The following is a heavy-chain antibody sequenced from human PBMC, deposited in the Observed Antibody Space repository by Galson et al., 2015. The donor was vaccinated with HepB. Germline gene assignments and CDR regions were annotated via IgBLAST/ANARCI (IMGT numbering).Heavy chain of an antibody. Sequence: SETLSLTCTVSGGSISSYYWSWIRQPPGKGLEWIGYIYYSGNTNYNPSLKSRVTMSVDTSKNQFSLKLSSVTAADTAVYYCARDLGYCSTTSCYAWFDPWGQGTPVTVSS. CDR3: ARDLGYCSTTSCYAWFDP. CDR2: IYYSGNT. V-gene: IGHV4-59*01. D-gene: IGHD2-2*01. J-gene: IGHJ5*02. CDR1: GGSISSYY.